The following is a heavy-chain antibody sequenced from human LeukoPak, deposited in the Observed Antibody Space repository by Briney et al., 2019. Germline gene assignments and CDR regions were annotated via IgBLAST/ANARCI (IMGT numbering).Heavy chain of an antibody. J-gene: IGHJ4*02. CDR1: GFTFSRNG. D-gene: IGHD5-18*01. Sequence: GGSLRLSCAASGFTFSRNGMHWVRQAPGKGLEWVAAVWYDGSKEYYADSVMGRFIISRDNSKNTLYLQMDSLRAEDTAVYYCARLTDTATFDYWGQGTLVTVSS. CDR3: ARLTDTATFDY. CDR2: VWYDGSKE. V-gene: IGHV3-33*01.